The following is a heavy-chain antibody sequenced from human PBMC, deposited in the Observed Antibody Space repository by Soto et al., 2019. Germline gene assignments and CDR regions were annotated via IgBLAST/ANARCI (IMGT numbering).Heavy chain of an antibody. Sequence: ASVKVSCKASGYTFTDYGITWVRQAPGQGLEWMGWITSYNDNTNYAHKLQGRVTMTTDTSTTTTYMELRSLRSDDTAVYYCARCSRYDFWSPYYFDSWGQGTLVTVSS. V-gene: IGHV1-18*01. J-gene: IGHJ4*02. CDR3: ARCSRYDFWSPYYFDS. CDR2: ITSYNDNT. CDR1: GYTFTDYG. D-gene: IGHD3-3*01.